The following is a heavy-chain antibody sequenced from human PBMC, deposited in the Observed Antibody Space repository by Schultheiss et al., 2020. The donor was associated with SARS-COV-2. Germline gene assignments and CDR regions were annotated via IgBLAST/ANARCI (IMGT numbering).Heavy chain of an antibody. Sequence: SETLSLTCTVSGGSISSSSYYWGWIRQPPGKGLEWIGEINHSGSTDYNPSLKSRVTISVDTSKNQFSLQLSSVTAADTAVYYCSRRHYYTSNTFYYPSQSRYFDSWGQGTLVTVSS. V-gene: IGHV4-39*07. CDR3: SRRHYYTSNTFYYPSQSRYFDS. J-gene: IGHJ4*02. CDR2: INHSGST. D-gene: IGHD3-10*01. CDR1: GGSISSSSYY.